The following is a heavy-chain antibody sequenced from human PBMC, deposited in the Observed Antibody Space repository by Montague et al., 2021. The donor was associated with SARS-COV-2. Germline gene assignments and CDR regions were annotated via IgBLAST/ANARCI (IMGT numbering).Heavy chain of an antibody. J-gene: IGHJ6*02. D-gene: IGHD2-15*01. CDR3: ARLVVVAATPY. CDR2: IKQDGSER. V-gene: IGHV3-7*01. Sequence: SLRLSCAASGFTFSSYWMSWVRQAPGKGLEWVANIKQDGSERYYVDSVKGRFTISRDNAKNSLSLQMNSLRAEDTAVYYCARLVVVAATPYWGQGTTVTVSS. CDR1: GFTFSSYW.